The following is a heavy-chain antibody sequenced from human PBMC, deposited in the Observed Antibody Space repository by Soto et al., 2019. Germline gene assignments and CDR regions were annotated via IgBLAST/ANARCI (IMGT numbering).Heavy chain of an antibody. CDR1: GCTFSSYG. Sequence: QVQLLESGGGVVQPGRFLRLSCAASGCTFSSYGMYWVRQAPGKGLECVAYISHDGGNRYSADSVKGRFTIFRDNSKNTLYLQMNSLGSADGAVYYCAKDRRDGYFDNWGQGTLVTVSS. CDR3: AKDRRDGYFDN. J-gene: IGHJ4*02. CDR2: ISHDGGNR. V-gene: IGHV3-30*18.